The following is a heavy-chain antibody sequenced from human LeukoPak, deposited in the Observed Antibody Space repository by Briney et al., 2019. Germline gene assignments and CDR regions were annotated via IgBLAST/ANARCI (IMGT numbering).Heavy chain of an antibody. J-gene: IGHJ4*02. CDR2: IYYSGST. D-gene: IGHD2-21*01. CDR1: GGSISSYY. V-gene: IGHV4-59*01. CDR3: ARNSHFDY. Sequence: PSETLSLTCTVSGGSISSYYRSWIRQPPGKGLEWIGYIYYSGSTNYNPSLKSRVTISVDTSKNQFSLKLSSVTAADTAVYYCARNSHFDYWGQGTLVTVSS.